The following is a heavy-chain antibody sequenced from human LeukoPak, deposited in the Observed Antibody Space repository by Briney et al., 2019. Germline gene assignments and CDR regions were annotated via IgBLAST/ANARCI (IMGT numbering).Heavy chain of an antibody. Sequence: PGGSLRLSCAASGFTFSSYAMHWVRQAPGKGLEWVAVISYDGSNKYYADSVKGRFTISRDNSKNTLYLQMNSLRAEDTAVYYCAGDSSGWYHWDYWGQGTLVTVSS. D-gene: IGHD6-19*01. CDR1: GFTFSSYA. V-gene: IGHV3-30*01. J-gene: IGHJ4*02. CDR2: ISYDGSNK. CDR3: AGDSSGWYHWDY.